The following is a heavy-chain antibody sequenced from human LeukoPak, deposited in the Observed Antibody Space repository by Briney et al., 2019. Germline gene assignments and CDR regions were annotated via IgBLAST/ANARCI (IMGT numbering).Heavy chain of an antibody. D-gene: IGHD3-10*01. CDR2: INDDGSST. Sequence: GGSLRLSCSASGFPFSRYAMHWVRQAPGKGLVWVSRINDDGSSTMYADCVKGRFTISRDKAKNTFYLQINSLRADDTAVYYCARDIIRSLDYWGQGTLVTVSS. V-gene: IGHV3-74*03. J-gene: IGHJ4*02. CDR1: GFPFSRYA. CDR3: ARDIIRSLDY.